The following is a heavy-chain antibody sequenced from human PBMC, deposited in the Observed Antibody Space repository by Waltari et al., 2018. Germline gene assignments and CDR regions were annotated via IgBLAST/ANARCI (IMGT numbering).Heavy chain of an antibody. V-gene: IGHV3-23*01. CDR2: VNIDGGWT. CDR1: GFPFSGYA. J-gene: IGHJ6*02. D-gene: IGHD6-6*01. Sequence: EVQLLESGGGLSQPGGSLRLSWAALGFPFSGYAMSWVRQAPGKGLQWVSGVNIDGGWTYYANSVRGRFTISRDNSKNTLYLQMYSLRAEDTAIYYCAKSLEPDRLRYGMDVWGQGTTVTVSS. CDR3: AKSLEPDRLRYGMDV.